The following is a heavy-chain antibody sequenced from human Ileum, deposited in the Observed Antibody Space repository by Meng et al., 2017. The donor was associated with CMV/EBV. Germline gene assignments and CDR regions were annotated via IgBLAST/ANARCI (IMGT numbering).Heavy chain of an antibody. V-gene: IGHV4-61*08. CDR1: GASVSSGDYY. CDR2: THYRGRP. J-gene: IGHJ2*01. D-gene: IGHD4/OR15-4a*01. CDR3: ARGWTIVSTPYWYFDL. Sequence: SETLSLTCSVSGASVSSGDYYWNWIRQPPGKGLEWIGYTHYRGRPNYNPSLKSRVTISLDTSKNQFSLRLSSATAADTAVYYCARGWTIVSTPYWYFDLWGRGTLVTVSS.